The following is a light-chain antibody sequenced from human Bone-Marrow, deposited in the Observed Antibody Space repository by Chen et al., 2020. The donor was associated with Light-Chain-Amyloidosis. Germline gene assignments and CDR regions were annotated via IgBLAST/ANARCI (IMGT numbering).Light chain of an antibody. CDR2: GKN. CDR3: DSRDSSDNHLV. CDR1: SLRSYY. V-gene: IGLV3-19*01. J-gene: IGLJ2*01. Sequence: SSELTQDPAVSVALGQTDRITCQGDSLRSYYASWYQQKPGQAPVLVIYGKNNRPSGIPDRFSGSSSGNTASLTITGAQAEDEADYYCDSRDSSDNHLVFGGGTKLTVL.